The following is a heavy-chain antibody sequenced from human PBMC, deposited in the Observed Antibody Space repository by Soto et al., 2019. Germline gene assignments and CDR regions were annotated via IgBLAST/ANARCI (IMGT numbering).Heavy chain of an antibody. CDR2: IFPDDSET. CDR1: GYSFSSYC. CDR3: ARRLYDTSGYRYFDF. J-gene: IGHJ4*02. V-gene: IGHV5-51*01. Sequence: GESLKISCKASGYSFSSYCIGWVRQIPGKGLEWMGIIFPDDSETRYSPSFQGKVSISVDKFITTAYLRWSSLKASDTAMYYCARRLYDTSGYRYFDFWGQGPLVTFSS. D-gene: IGHD3-22*01.